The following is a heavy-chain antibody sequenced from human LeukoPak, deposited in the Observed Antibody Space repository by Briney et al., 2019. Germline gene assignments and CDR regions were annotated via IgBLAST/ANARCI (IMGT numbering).Heavy chain of an antibody. J-gene: IGHJ4*02. D-gene: IGHD2-15*01. Sequence: GASVKVSCKASGYTFTGYYMHWVRQAPGQGLERMGWINPNSGGTNYAQKFQGRVTMTRDTSISTAYMELSRLRSDDTAVYYCARDPAFYCSGGSCYPYWGQGTLVTVSS. V-gene: IGHV1-2*02. CDR2: INPNSGGT. CDR1: GYTFTGYY. CDR3: ARDPAFYCSGGSCYPY.